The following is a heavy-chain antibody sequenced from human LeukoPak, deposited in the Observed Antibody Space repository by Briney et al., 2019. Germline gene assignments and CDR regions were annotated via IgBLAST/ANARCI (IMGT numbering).Heavy chain of an antibody. J-gene: IGHJ4*02. D-gene: IGHD3-16*01. CDR2: ISAYNGHT. CDR3: ARDPSSARGGFDY. V-gene: IGHV1-18*01. Sequence: ASVKVSCKASGYTFTNYGISWVRQAPGQGLEWMGWISAYNGHTNYAQKFQGRVTITTDTSTSTAYMELRSLRSDDTAVYYCARDPSSARGGFDYWGQGTLVTVSS. CDR1: GYTFTNYG.